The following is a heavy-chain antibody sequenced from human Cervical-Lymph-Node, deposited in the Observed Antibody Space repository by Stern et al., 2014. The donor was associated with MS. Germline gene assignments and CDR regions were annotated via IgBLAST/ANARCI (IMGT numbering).Heavy chain of an antibody. CDR3: ARQRTTGHMDFDY. D-gene: IGHD1-1*01. CDR1: GYTFTTYY. Sequence: VQLVESGAEVKKPGASVNVSCGTSGYTFTTYYVHWVRQAPGQGLEWMGIITTSDGYTSHTRRFQDRVTMTRDTSASTVYLKLSSLKSEDTAVYYCARQRTTGHMDFDYWGQGTLVTVSS. J-gene: IGHJ4*02. CDR2: ITTSDGYT. V-gene: IGHV1-46*01.